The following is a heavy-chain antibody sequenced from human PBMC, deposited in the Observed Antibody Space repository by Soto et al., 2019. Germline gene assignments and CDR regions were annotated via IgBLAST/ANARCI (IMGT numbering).Heavy chain of an antibody. J-gene: IGHJ4*02. V-gene: IGHV4-59*08. D-gene: IGHD5-18*01. CDR3: ASWVVNTATGRGAFDY. Sequence: QVQLQESGPGLVKPSETLSLTCTVSGGSISTYYWSWIRQPPGKGLEWIGYSYYSGRTNYNPPLKSRVTISVDTFKNQFPLRLTSVTAADTAVYYCASWVVNTATGRGAFDYWGQGTLVTVSS. CDR1: GGSISTYY. CDR2: SYYSGRT.